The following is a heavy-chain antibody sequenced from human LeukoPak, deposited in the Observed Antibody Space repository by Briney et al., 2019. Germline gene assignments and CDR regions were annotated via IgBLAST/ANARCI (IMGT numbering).Heavy chain of an antibody. J-gene: IGHJ5*02. V-gene: IGHV1-2*02. D-gene: IGHD3-10*01. CDR3: ARGRLRGVNRFDP. CDR2: INPNSGGT. CDR1: GYTFTGYY. Sequence: GASVKVSCKASGYTFTGYYMHWVRQAPGQGLEWMGWINPNSGGTNYAQKFQGRVTMTRDTSISTAYMELSSLRSEDTAVYYCARGRLRGVNRFDPWGQGTLVTVSS.